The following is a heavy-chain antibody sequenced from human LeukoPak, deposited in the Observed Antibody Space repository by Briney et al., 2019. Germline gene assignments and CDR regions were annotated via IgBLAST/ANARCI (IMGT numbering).Heavy chain of an antibody. J-gene: IGHJ5*02. CDR3: ARHSDFWTSAGFDP. D-gene: IGHD3-3*01. Sequence: PSETLSLTXTVSGGSIRSSSYFWGWIRQPPGKGQEWIGSIYYSGSTYYNPSLKSQVTISVDTSKNQFSLKLSSVTAADTAVYYCARHSDFWTSAGFDPGGQGTLVTVSS. CDR2: IYYSGST. V-gene: IGHV4-39*01. CDR1: GGSIRSSSYF.